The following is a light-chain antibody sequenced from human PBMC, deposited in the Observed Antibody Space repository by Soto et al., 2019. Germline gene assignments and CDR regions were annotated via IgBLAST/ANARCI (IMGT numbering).Light chain of an antibody. CDR1: QSVGSWY. J-gene: IGKJ2*01. CDR2: GAS. V-gene: IGKV3-20*01. CDR3: QHYGSSPYT. Sequence: ELVLTQSPGTLSLSPGERATLSCWASQSVGSWYLAWYQQKPGQAPRLLIYGASTRATGIPDRFSGSGSGTDFTLTISRLEPEDFAVFYCQHYGSSPYTFGQGTKLEIK.